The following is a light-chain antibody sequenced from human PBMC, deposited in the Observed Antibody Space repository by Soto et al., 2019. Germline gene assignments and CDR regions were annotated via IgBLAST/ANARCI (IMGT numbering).Light chain of an antibody. V-gene: IGKV1-33*01. Sequence: DLQMTQSPSSLSASVGDRVTITCQARQDISTYLNWYQQKPGKAPKFLINDASTLEPGVPSRFSVSGSGTDFTFTINSLQPEDIATYYCQQYDSLPYTFGQGTKLEIK. J-gene: IGKJ2*01. CDR3: QQYDSLPYT. CDR2: DAS. CDR1: QDISTY.